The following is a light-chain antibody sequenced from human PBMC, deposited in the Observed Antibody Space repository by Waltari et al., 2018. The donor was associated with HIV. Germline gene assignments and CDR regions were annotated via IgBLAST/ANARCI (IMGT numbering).Light chain of an antibody. Sequence: QSVLTQPPSASGAPGQSITISCSGSTPNIGTNTVHWYQPVPGSAPRVLFYTDNQRFPGVPDRFPCSKSCTSASLAINGLQSEDEASYFCATWDDSLNGLVFGTGTWVTVL. V-gene: IGLV1-44*01. CDR2: TDN. J-gene: IGLJ1*01. CDR3: ATWDDSLNGLV. CDR1: TPNIGTNT.